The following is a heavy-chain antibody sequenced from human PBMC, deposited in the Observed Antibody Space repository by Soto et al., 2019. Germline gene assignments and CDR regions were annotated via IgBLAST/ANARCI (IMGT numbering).Heavy chain of an antibody. CDR2: IKQDGSEK. CDR1: GFTFSSYW. CDR3: ARDYKGSPDAFDI. Sequence: GGSLRLSFAASGFTFSSYWMSWVRQAPGKGLEWVANIKQDGSEKYYVDSVKGRFTISRDNAKNSLYLQMNSRRAEDTAVYYCARDYKGSPDAFDIWGQGTMVTVSS. J-gene: IGHJ3*02. D-gene: IGHD1-26*01. V-gene: IGHV3-7*03.